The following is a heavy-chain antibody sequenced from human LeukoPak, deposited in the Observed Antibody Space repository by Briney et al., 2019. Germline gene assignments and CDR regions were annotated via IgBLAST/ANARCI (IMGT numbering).Heavy chain of an antibody. J-gene: IGHJ4*02. CDR1: GFTFSSYS. D-gene: IGHD2-2*01. CDR2: ISSSSSTI. V-gene: IGHV3-48*01. Sequence: GGSLRLSCAASGFTFSSYSMNWVRQAPGKGLEWVSYISSSSSTIYHADSVKGRFTISRDNAKNSLYLQMNSLRVEDTAVYYCAREDIVVVPTGIFDYWGQGTLVTVSS. CDR3: AREDIVVVPTGIFDY.